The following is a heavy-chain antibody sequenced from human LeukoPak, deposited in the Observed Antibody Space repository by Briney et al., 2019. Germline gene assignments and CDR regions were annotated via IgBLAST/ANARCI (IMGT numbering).Heavy chain of an antibody. D-gene: IGHD4-11*01. Sequence: ASVKVSCKASGGTFSSYAISWVRQAPGQGLEWMGGIIPIFGTANYAQKFQGRVTITTDESTSTAYMELSSLRSEDTAVYYCARSGNLLTTVTPSYYMVVWGKGTTVTVSS. CDR1: GGTFSSYA. CDR3: ARSGNLLTTVTPSYYMVV. V-gene: IGHV1-69*05. CDR2: IIPIFGTA. J-gene: IGHJ6*03.